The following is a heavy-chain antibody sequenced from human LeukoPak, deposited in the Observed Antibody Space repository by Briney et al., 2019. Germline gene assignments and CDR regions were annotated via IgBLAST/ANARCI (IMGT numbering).Heavy chain of an antibody. CDR3: ARDFGPILRYFEREPQGY. D-gene: IGHD3-9*01. V-gene: IGHV3-23*01. CDR1: GFTFSSYA. Sequence: PGGSLRLSCAASGFTFSSYAMSWVRQAPGKGLEWVSAISGSGGSTYYADSVKGRFTISRDNAKNSLYLQMNSLRAEDTAVYYCARDFGPILRYFEREPQGYWGQGTLVTVSS. J-gene: IGHJ4*02. CDR2: ISGSGGST.